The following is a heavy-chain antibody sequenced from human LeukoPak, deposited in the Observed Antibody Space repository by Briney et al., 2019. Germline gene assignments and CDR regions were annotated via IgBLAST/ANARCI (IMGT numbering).Heavy chain of an antibody. Sequence: ASVKVSCKASGYTFTKYYMFWARQAPGQGLEWMGRINPSSGGTDYAQKFQGRVTMTRDTSISTAYMELSRLRSDDTAMYYCARGYCSGGSCYSVENWFDPWGQGTLVTVSS. CDR2: INPSSGGT. V-gene: IGHV1-2*06. D-gene: IGHD2-15*01. CDR1: GYTFTKYY. J-gene: IGHJ5*02. CDR3: ARGYCSGGSCYSVENWFDP.